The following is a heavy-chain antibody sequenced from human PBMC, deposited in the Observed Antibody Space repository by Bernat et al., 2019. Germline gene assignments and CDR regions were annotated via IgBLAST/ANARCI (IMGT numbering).Heavy chain of an antibody. J-gene: IGHJ5*02. D-gene: IGHD3-10*01. V-gene: IGHV3-23*04. Sequence: EVQLVESGGGLGQPGGSLRLSCAASGFIFSGYAMSWVRQAPGKGLEWVSAISESGGRTYYADSVKGRFTISRDNSKNTLYLQVNSLRAEDTAVYYCAKDPSMVRGRITELGWFDPRGRGTLVTVSS. CDR1: GFIFSGYA. CDR2: ISESGGRT. CDR3: AKDPSMVRGRITELGWFDP.